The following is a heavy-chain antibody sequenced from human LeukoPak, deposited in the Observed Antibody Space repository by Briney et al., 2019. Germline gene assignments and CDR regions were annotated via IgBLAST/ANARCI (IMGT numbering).Heavy chain of an antibody. D-gene: IGHD3-16*02. J-gene: IGHJ4*02. V-gene: IGHV4-59*06. Sequence: PSETLSLTCTVSGGSISSYYWSWIRQPPGKGLEWIGYIYYSGSTYYNPSLKSRVTISVDTSKNQFSLKLSSVTAADTAVYYCAASGVIALQYFDYWGQGTLVTVSS. CDR3: AASGVIALQYFDY. CDR2: IYYSGST. CDR1: GGSISSYY.